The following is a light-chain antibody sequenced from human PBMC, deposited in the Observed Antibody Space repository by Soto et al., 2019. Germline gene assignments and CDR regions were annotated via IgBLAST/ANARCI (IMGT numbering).Light chain of an antibody. CDR2: GAS. CDR1: QSVSSN. J-gene: IGKJ5*01. Sequence: ELVRTRSPATLSLSPGERATLSCRASQSVSSNLAWYQQKPGQAPRLLIYGASTRATGIPARFSGSGSGTEFTLTISSLQSEDFAIYYCQQYNNWPPITFGQGTRLEIK. CDR3: QQYNNWPPIT. V-gene: IGKV3-15*01.